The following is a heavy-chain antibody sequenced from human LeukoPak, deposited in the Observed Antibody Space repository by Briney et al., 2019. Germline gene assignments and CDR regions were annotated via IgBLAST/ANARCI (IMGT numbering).Heavy chain of an antibody. CDR3: ARRPGIAAAGIDY. D-gene: IGHD6-13*01. CDR2: MWFDGSNE. J-gene: IGHJ4*02. V-gene: IGHV3-33*01. Sequence: GGSLRLSCAASGFSFRTYGMHWVRQAPGKGRERVAVMWFDGSNENYADSVKGRFTISRDISKNTVYLQLNSLRVEDTAVYYCARRPGIAAAGIDYWGQGTLVTVSS. CDR1: GFSFRTYG.